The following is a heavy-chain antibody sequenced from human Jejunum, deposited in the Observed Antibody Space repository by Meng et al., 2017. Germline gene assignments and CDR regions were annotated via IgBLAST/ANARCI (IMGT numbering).Heavy chain of an antibody. J-gene: IGHJ4*02. CDR1: GFTFINVW. Sequence: GGSLRLSCEASGFTFINVWMNWVRQAPGKGLEWIGRIKGKTDGGTTDYAAPVKGRFTISRDNSKNTLYLQMNSLKTEDTAVYYCSTGDDGRTLFGVVNGAYWGQGTRVTVSS. V-gene: IGHV3-15*01. D-gene: IGHD3-3*01. CDR3: STGDDGRTLFGVVNGAY. CDR2: IKGKTDGGTT.